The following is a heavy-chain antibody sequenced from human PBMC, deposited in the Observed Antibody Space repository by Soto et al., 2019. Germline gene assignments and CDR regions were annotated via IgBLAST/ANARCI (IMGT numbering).Heavy chain of an antibody. J-gene: IGHJ6*02. Sequence: QVQLVQSGAEVKKPGSSVKVSCKASGGTFSSYAISWVRQAPGQGLEWMGGIIPISGTANYAQNIQGRVTITADESTSTAYMELSSLRSEDTAVYYCARSQGSSTSLEIYYYYYYGMDVWGQGTTVTVSS. V-gene: IGHV1-69*01. CDR2: IIPISGTA. CDR3: ARSQGSSTSLEIYYYYYYGMDV. CDR1: GGTFSSYA. D-gene: IGHD2-2*01.